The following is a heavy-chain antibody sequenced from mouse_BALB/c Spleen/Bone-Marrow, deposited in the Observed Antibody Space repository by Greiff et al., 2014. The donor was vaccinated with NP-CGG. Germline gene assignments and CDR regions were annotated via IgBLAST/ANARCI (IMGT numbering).Heavy chain of an antibody. CDR1: GYSITSGYY. D-gene: IGHD2-4*01. CDR2: ISYDGSN. V-gene: IGHV3-6*02. Sequence: EVQLQQSGPGLVKPSQSLSLTCSVTGYSITSGYYWNWIRQFPGNKLEWMGYISYDGSNNYNPSLKSRISITRGTSKNQFFLKLNSVTTEDTATYYCARGGPYDYDYAMDYWGQGTSVTVSS. J-gene: IGHJ4*01. CDR3: ARGGPYDYDYAMDY.